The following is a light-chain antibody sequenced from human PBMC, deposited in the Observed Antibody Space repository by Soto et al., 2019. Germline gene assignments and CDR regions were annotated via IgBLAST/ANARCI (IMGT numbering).Light chain of an antibody. CDR2: RNN. J-gene: IGLJ3*02. V-gene: IGLV1-47*01. Sequence: QSVLTQPPSASGTPGQRVTISCSGSSSNIGSNYVYWYQQLQGTAPKLLIYRNNQRPSGVPARFSGSKSGTTASLAISGLRSEDEAEDDCAEWDDSLSAHWVFGGGTKLTVL. CDR3: AEWDDSLSAHWV. CDR1: SSNIGSNY.